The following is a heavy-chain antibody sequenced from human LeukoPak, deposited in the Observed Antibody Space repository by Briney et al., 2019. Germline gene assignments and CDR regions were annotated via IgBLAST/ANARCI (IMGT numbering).Heavy chain of an antibody. CDR3: ARLTYSYGRNFDY. CDR1: GGSISSYY. Sequence: PSETLSLTCTVSGGSISSYYWSWIRQPPGKGLEWIGYIYYSGSTNYNPSLKSRVTISVDTSKNQFSLKLSSVTAADTAVYDCARLTYSYGRNFDYWGQGTLVTVSS. CDR2: IYYSGST. D-gene: IGHD5-18*01. V-gene: IGHV4-59*08. J-gene: IGHJ4*02.